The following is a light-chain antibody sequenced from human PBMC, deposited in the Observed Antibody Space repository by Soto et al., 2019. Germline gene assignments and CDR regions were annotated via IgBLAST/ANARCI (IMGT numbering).Light chain of an antibody. CDR1: SSDVGAYNF. J-gene: IGLJ1*01. V-gene: IGLV2-14*03. CDR2: NVY. Sequence: QSVLTQPASVSGSPGQSITISCTGTSSDVGAYNFVSWHQQHPGKAPKLMIYNVYDRPSGISYRFSGSKSGNTASLTISGLQGEDEADYYCSAYTVSXTYVFGTATKVXV. CDR3: SAYTVSXTYV.